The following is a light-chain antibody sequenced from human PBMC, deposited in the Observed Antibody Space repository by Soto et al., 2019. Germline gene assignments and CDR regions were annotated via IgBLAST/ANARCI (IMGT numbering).Light chain of an antibody. CDR3: SSYAGSDSYV. CDR2: AVT. Sequence: QSALTQPRSVSGSPGQSVTISCTGTGSDVGHYNYVSWYQQHPGNAPKVMIYAVTKRPSGVPDRFSGSKSGYTASLTISGLQAEDEADYYCSSYAGSDSYVFGTGTKLTVL. CDR1: GSDVGHYNY. V-gene: IGLV2-11*01. J-gene: IGLJ1*01.